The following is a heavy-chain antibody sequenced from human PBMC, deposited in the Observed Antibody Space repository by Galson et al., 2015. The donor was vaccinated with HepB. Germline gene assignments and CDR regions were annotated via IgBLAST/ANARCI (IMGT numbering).Heavy chain of an antibody. Sequence: SVKVSCKASGGTFSSYAISWVRQAPGQGLEWMGGIIPIFGTANYAQKFQGRVTITADESTSTAYMELSSLRSEDTAVYYCASLYSSGPLYDAFDIWGQGTMVTVSS. D-gene: IGHD6-19*01. CDR3: ASLYSSGPLYDAFDI. J-gene: IGHJ3*02. CDR1: GGTFSSYA. V-gene: IGHV1-69*13. CDR2: IIPIFGTA.